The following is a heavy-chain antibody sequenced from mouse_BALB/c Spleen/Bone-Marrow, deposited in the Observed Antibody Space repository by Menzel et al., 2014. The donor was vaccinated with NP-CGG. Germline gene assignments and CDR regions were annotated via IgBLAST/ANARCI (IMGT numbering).Heavy chain of an antibody. CDR3: ARRKCYGNLVV. Sequence: VQLQQSGGGLVQPGGSLKLSCAASGFDSSRFWMSWVRQAPGKGLEWIGEINPDSSTINYTPSLKDKFIISTDNATNTLSLQMRKVRSEDTALDDCARRKCYGNLVVWGAGTTVTVSS. CDR1: GFDSSRFW. V-gene: IGHV4-1*02. D-gene: IGHD1-1*01. J-gene: IGHJ1*01. CDR2: INPDSSTI.